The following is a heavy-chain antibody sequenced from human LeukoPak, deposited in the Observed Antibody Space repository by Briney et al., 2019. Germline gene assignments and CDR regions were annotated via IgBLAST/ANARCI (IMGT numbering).Heavy chain of an antibody. CDR1: GGSISSYY. V-gene: IGHV4-59*01. D-gene: IGHD3-16*02. Sequence: SGTLSLTCTVSGGSISSYYWSWIRQPPGKGLEWIGYIYYSGSTNYNPSLKSRVTISVDTSKNQFSLKLSSVTAADTAVYYCARGTVSLFDYWGQGTLVTVSS. CDR2: IYYSGST. J-gene: IGHJ4*02. CDR3: ARGTVSLFDY.